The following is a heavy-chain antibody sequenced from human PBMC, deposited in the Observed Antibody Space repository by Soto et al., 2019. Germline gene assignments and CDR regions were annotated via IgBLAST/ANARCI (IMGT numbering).Heavy chain of an antibody. CDR2: IKQDGSEK. Sequence: GGSLRLSCAASGFTFSSYWMSWVRQAPGKGLEWVANIKQDGSEKYYVDSVKGRFTISRDNAKNSLYLQMNSLRAEDTAVYYCARDGPIQLWSFDYWGQGTLVTVSS. CDR1: GFTFSSYW. V-gene: IGHV3-7*04. CDR3: ARDGPIQLWSFDY. D-gene: IGHD5-18*01. J-gene: IGHJ4*02.